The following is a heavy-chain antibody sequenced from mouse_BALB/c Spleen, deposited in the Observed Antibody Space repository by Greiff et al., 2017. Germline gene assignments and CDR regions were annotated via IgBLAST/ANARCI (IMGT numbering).Heavy chain of an antibody. CDR2: INPSNGGT. CDR1: GYTFTSYY. J-gene: IGHJ2*01. V-gene: IGHV1S81*02. D-gene: IGHD2-10*02. CDR3: TRKGYGNYRYFDY. Sequence: VQLQQPGAELVKPGASVKLSCKASGYTFTSYYMYWVKQRPGQGLEWIGGINPSNGGTNFNEKFKSKATLTVDKSSSTAYMQLSSLTSEDSAVYYCTRKGYGNYRYFDYWGQGTTLTVSS.